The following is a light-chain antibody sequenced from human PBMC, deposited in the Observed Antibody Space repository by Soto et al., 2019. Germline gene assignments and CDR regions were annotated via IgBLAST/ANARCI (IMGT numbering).Light chain of an antibody. CDR2: EVS. J-gene: IGLJ1*01. V-gene: IGLV2-18*02. CDR1: SSDIGSYDR. CDR3: TSFTTCRPYI. Sequence: GHRIIIKSTGTSSDIGSYDRVSWYQQPPGTAPRLMIYEVSNRPSGVPDRFSGSKSGNTASLTISGLQPEDETDYYCTSFTTCRPYICGTVTKVTVL.